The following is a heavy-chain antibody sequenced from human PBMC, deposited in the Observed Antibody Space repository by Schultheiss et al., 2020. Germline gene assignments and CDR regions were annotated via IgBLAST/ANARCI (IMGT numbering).Heavy chain of an antibody. CDR1: GFTFSSYA. D-gene: IGHD4-17*01. J-gene: IGHJ4*02. V-gene: IGHV3-30*01. CDR2: ISYDGSNK. CDR3: ARGGDYGDYKDY. Sequence: SLRISCAASGFTFSSYAMHWVRQAPGKGLEWVAVISYDGSNKYYADSVKGRFTISRDNSQNTLYLQMNSLRAEDTAVYYCARGGDYGDYKDYWGQGTLVTVSS.